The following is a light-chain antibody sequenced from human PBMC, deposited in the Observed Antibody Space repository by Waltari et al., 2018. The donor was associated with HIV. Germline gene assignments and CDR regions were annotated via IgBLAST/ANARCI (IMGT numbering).Light chain of an antibody. CDR2: RNN. Sequence: QSVLTQPPSASGTPGQRVTISCSGSSSNIGSNYVYWYQQLPGTAPKLLIYRNNQRPSGVPDRFSGSNSGNSASLAISGLRSEDEADYYCAAWDDSLSVVYVFGTGTKVTVL. V-gene: IGLV1-47*01. CDR3: AAWDDSLSVVYV. CDR1: SSNIGSNY. J-gene: IGLJ1*01.